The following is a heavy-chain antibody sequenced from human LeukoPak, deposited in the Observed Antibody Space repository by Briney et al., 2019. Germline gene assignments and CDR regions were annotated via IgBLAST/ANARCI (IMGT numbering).Heavy chain of an antibody. CDR3: ARDTYYYDSSGSESAAFDI. CDR2: IYYNGNT. J-gene: IGHJ3*02. D-gene: IGHD3-22*01. V-gene: IGHV4-59*12. Sequence: SETQSLTCSVSDGSINSYYWNWIRRPPGKGLEWIGYIYYNGNTNYSPSLKSRVTMSVDTSKNLFSLKLSSVTAADTAVYYCARDTYYYDSSGSESAAFDIWGQGTMVTISS. CDR1: DGSINSYY.